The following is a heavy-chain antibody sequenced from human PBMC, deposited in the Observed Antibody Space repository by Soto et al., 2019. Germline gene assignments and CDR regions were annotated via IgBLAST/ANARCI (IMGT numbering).Heavy chain of an antibody. CDR2: VSGSGDST. V-gene: IGHV3-23*01. CDR3: AKSRYSSTWYGMDV. J-gene: IGHJ6*02. D-gene: IGHD3-9*01. CDR1: RFTFSSYP. Sequence: PGGSQSLSSAASRFTFSSYPMNWVRQAPGKGLDWVSAVSGSGDSTYYGDSVKGRFTISRDNSKNTLYLQMNSLRAEDTAVYYCAKSRYSSTWYGMDVWGQGITVTVSS.